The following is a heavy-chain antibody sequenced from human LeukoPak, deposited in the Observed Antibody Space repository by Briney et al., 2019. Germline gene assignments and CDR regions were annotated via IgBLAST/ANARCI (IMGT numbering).Heavy chain of an antibody. Sequence: ASVKVSCKASGGTFSSYAISWVRRAPGQGLEWMGRIIPILGIANYAQKFQGRVTITADKSTSTAYMELSSLRSEDTAVYYCARDKGGLLWFEPINWFDPWGQGTLVTVSS. J-gene: IGHJ5*02. D-gene: IGHD3-10*01. V-gene: IGHV1-69*04. CDR3: ARDKGGLLWFEPINWFDP. CDR2: IIPILGIA. CDR1: GGTFSSYA.